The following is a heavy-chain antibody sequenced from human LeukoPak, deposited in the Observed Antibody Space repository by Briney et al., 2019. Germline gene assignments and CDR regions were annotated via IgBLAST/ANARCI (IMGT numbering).Heavy chain of an antibody. J-gene: IGHJ4*02. D-gene: IGHD6-19*01. CDR1: GYTFSNYG. Sequence: ASVKVSCKASGYTFSNYGISWVRQAPGLGLEWMGWTSYNGNTNYAQKFQDRVAMTTDTSTTTAYMELRSLESDDTAVYYCARHSGSGWQALGYWGQGTLVTVSS. CDR3: ARHSGSGWQALGY. CDR2: TSYNGNT. V-gene: IGHV1-18*04.